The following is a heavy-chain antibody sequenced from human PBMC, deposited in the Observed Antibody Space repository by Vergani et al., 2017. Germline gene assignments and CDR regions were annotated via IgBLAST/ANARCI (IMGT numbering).Heavy chain of an antibody. V-gene: IGHV1-46*01. Sequence: QLQLVQSGAEVKKPGASVKVSCKASGYAFTSDHLQWVRQAPGQGFEWMGIINPSDGTTSYAQRFQGRVTLTRDTSTSTVYMELRSLRSDDTAIYYCALYGVKPNSNWFDPWGQGTRVSVSS. D-gene: IGHD1-14*01. CDR1: GYAFTSDH. CDR3: ALYGVKPNSNWFDP. CDR2: INPSDGTT. J-gene: IGHJ5*02.